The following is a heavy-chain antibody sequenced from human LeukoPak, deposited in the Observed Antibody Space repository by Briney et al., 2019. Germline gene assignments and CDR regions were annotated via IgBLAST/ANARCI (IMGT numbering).Heavy chain of an antibody. D-gene: IGHD5-12*01. V-gene: IGHV3-21*01. J-gene: IGHJ3*02. CDR2: ISSTSSYI. CDR1: GFTFSSYS. Sequence: GGSLRLSCAASGFTFSSYSMNWVRQAPGKGLEWVSSISSTSSYIYYADSVKGRFTISRDNAKNSLYLQMNSLRAEDTAVYYCARLSGYNAFDIWGQGTMVTVSS. CDR3: ARLSGYNAFDI.